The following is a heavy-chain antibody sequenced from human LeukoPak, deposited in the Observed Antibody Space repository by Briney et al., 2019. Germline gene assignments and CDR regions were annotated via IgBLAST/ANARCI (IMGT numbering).Heavy chain of an antibody. J-gene: IGHJ4*02. CDR3: ARAPRGGGYLAAFDY. Sequence: KPSETLSLTCTVSGGSISSYYWRWLRRPPGKGVEWVGYIYYSGSTNYNPSLKSRVTISVDTSTNPFSLKLSSVTAADTAVYYCARAPRGGGYLAAFDYWGQGTLVTVSS. CDR2: IYYSGST. CDR1: GGSISSYY. V-gene: IGHV4-59*01. D-gene: IGHD3-16*02.